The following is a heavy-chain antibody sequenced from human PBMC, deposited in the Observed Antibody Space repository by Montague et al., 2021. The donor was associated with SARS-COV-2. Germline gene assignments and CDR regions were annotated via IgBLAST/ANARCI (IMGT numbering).Heavy chain of an antibody. Sequence: SRRLSCSASGFSFNNYVMHWVRQAPGKGLESVSAISSSGGNTFYANSVKGRFTISRDNSKNTLYLQMGSLRVEDMAVYYCAREITMVRGVYPRHDAFDIWGQGTMVTVSS. CDR1: GFSFNNYV. CDR3: AREITMVRGVYPRHDAFDI. V-gene: IGHV3-64*01. J-gene: IGHJ3*02. D-gene: IGHD3-10*01. CDR2: ISSSGGNT.